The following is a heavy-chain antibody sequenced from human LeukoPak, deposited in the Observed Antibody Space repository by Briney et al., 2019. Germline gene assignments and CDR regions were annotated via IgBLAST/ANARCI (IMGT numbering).Heavy chain of an antibody. V-gene: IGHV1-8*03. CDR1: GYTFTMYD. D-gene: IGHD4-17*01. Sequence: ASVKVSCRASGYTFTMYDIHWVRQATGQGLEWMGWVNPNTGDTVYAQKFQGRVTITRNTSTNTAFMDLSILKSEDTAVYYCARGRLGPGTNIKNNWFDPWGQGTLVTVSS. J-gene: IGHJ5*02. CDR2: VNPNTGDT. CDR3: ARGRLGPGTNIKNNWFDP.